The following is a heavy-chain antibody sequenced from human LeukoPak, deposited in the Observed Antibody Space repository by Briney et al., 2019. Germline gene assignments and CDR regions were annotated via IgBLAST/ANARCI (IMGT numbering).Heavy chain of an antibody. D-gene: IGHD2-15*01. CDR1: GGTFSSYA. V-gene: IGHV1-69*04. CDR3: AREYCSGGSCYHLDY. CDR2: IIPILGIA. J-gene: IGHJ4*02. Sequence: ASVKVSCKASGGTFSSYAISWVRQAPGQGLEWMGRIIPILGIANYAQKFQGRVTITADKSTSAAYMELSSLRSEDTAVYYCAREYCSGGSCYHLDYWGQGTLVTVSS.